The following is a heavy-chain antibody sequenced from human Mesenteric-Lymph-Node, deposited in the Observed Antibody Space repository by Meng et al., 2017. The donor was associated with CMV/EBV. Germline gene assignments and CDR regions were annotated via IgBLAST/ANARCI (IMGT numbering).Heavy chain of an antibody. CDR3: AREDGYYGMDV. Sequence: GSLRLSCTVSGGSISSHYWSWIRQSPGKGLEWIGYIHYSGSTSYNPSLKSRVTISVDTSKHQFSLKVTSLTAADTAVYYCAREDGYYGMDVWGQGTTVTVSS. CDR1: GGSISSHY. V-gene: IGHV4-59*11. J-gene: IGHJ6*02. CDR2: IHYSGST. D-gene: IGHD5-24*01.